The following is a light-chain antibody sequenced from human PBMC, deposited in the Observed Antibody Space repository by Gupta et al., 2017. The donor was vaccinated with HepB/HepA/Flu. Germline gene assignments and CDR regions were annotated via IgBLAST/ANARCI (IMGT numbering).Light chain of an antibody. CDR1: SSDVGTYNR. J-gene: IGLJ1*01. CDR3: NSYTTSSTYV. CDR2: EVS. Sequence: QSALTQPPSVSGSPGQSVTISCTGTSSDVGTYNRVSWYQQSPGTAPKLMIYEVSNRPSGVPDRFSGSKSGNTASLTISGHQAEDEADYFCNSYTTSSTYVFGTGTKVTVL. V-gene: IGLV2-18*02.